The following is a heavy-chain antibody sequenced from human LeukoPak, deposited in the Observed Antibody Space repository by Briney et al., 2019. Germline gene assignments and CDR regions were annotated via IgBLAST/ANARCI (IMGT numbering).Heavy chain of an antibody. Sequence: PGGSLRLSCAASGFTFSNYWMSWVRQAPGKGLEWLANIKEDGIEKNYVDSVKGRFTISRDNAKNSLYLQMNSLRDEDTAVYYCARDILTKQAYSGYDNWGQGTLVTVSS. V-gene: IGHV3-7*01. CDR2: IKEDGIEK. CDR3: ARDILTKQAYSGYDN. CDR1: GFTFSNYW. J-gene: IGHJ4*02. D-gene: IGHD5-12*01.